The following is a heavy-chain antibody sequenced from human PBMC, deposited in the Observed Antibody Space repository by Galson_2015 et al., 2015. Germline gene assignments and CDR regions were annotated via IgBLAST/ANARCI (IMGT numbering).Heavy chain of an antibody. CDR3: ARGVEAVADYFDY. V-gene: IGHV4-59*01. CDR2: IYYSGST. D-gene: IGHD6-19*01. Sequence: RQPPGKGVAWIGDIYYSGSTNYNPSLKSRVTISVDTSKNQFSLKLSSVTAADTAVYYCARGVEAVADYFDYWGQGTLVTVSS. J-gene: IGHJ4*02.